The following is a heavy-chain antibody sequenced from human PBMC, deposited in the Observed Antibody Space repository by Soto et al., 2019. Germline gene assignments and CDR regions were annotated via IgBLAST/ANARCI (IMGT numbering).Heavy chain of an antibody. CDR1: GGSFSGYY. D-gene: IGHD1-26*01. CDR3: ARAWGGVPDF. V-gene: IGHV4-34*01. Sequence: QVQLQQWGAGLLKHSETLSLTCAVYGGSFSGYYWSWIRQPPGKGLEWIGEINHSGGSNYNPSLKSRLTISVDTSKNQFSLKLSSVTAEDTAVYYCARAWGGVPDFWGQGTLVTVSS. J-gene: IGHJ4*02. CDR2: INHSGGS.